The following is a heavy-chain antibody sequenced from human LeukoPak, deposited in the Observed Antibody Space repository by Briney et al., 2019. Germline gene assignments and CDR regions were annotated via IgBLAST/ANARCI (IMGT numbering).Heavy chain of an antibody. CDR1: GFTVGRNY. CDR2: NSGSGAST. Sequence: GGSLRLSCAVSGFTVGRNYTSWVRQAPGKGLEWVSGNSGSGASTYYADSVRGRFTVSRDNSKNTLYLQMNSLRAEDTAVYYCAKGAYSSSWWSVDYWGQGTLVTVSS. D-gene: IGHD6-13*01. CDR3: AKGAYSSSWWSVDY. J-gene: IGHJ4*02. V-gene: IGHV3-23*01.